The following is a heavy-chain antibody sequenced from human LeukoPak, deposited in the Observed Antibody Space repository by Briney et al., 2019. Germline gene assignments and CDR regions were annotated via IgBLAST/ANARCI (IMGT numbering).Heavy chain of an antibody. CDR2: INHSGST. CDR3: ARGSSWYTPFDY. J-gene: IGHJ4*02. D-gene: IGHD6-13*01. Sequence: SETLSLTCTVSGGSISSTSYYWGWIRQPPGKGLEWIGEINHSGSTNYNPSLKSRVTISVDTSKNQFSLKLSSVTAADTAVYYCARGSSWYTPFDYWGQGTLVTVSS. V-gene: IGHV4-39*07. CDR1: GGSISSTSYY.